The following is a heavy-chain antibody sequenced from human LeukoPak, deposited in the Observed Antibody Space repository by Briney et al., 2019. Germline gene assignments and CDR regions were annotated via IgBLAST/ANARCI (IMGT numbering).Heavy chain of an antibody. CDR2: ISSSSSTI. CDR1: GFTFSSYS. J-gene: IGHJ4*02. V-gene: IGHV3-48*02. CDR3: ARDGYTMVRGVLYFDY. Sequence: PGGSLRLSCAASGFTFSSYSMNWVRQASGKGLEWGSYISSSSSTIYYADSVKGRFTISRDNAKNSLYLQMNSLRDEDTAVYYCARDGYTMVRGVLYFDYWGQGTLVTVSS. D-gene: IGHD3-10*01.